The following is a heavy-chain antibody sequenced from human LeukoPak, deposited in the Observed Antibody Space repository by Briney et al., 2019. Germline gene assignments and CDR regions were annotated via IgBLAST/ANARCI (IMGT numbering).Heavy chain of an antibody. D-gene: IGHD5-24*01. CDR1: GGSISSYY. J-gene: IGHJ3*02. CDR3: ATLGDGYNI. CDR2: IYYSGST. Sequence: PSETLSLTCTVSGGSISSYYWSWIRQPPGKGLEWIGYIYYSGSTNYNPSLKSRVTISVDTSKNQLSLKLSSVTAADTAVYYCATLGDGYNIWGQGTMVTVSS. V-gene: IGHV4-59*01.